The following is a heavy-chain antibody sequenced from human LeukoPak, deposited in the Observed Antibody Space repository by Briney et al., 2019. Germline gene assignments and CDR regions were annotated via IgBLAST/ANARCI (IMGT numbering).Heavy chain of an antibody. J-gene: IGHJ6*03. CDR2: ISGSGGST. D-gene: IGHD2-2*01. CDR3: PKAPSSSTSCYFISNYYMDV. Sequence: PGGSLRLSCAASGFTLSSYAMSWVRQAPGKGLEWVSAISGSGGSTYYADSVKGRFTISRDNSKNTLYLQMNSLRTQDTAVYSSPKAPSSSTSCYFISNYYMDVWGKGTTVTVSS. CDR1: GFTLSSYA. V-gene: IGHV3-23*01.